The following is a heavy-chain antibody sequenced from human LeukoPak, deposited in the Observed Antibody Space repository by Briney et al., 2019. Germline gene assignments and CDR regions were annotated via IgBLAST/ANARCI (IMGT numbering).Heavy chain of an antibody. J-gene: IGHJ4*02. CDR1: GYFISTGYY. Sequence: PSETLSLTCTVSGYFISTGYYWGWIRQSPGEGLEWMAIIYHSGNNYYNPSLKSRVTIAVDTSKNQFSLKLPSVTAADTAVYYCATNLYGSGNYFAYWGQGTLVTVSS. V-gene: IGHV4-38-2*02. CDR3: ATNLYGSGNYFAY. CDR2: IYHSGNN. D-gene: IGHD3-10*01.